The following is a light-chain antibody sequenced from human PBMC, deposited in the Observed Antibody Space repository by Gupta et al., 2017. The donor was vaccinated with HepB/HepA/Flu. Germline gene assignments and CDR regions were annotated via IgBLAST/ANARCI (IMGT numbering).Light chain of an antibody. CDR2: GKN. J-gene: IGLJ2*01. CDR3: HSRDSSENLVI. CDR1: SLRRYY. Sequence: SSELTQDPTVSVALGQTVKITCQGDSLRRYYAAWYQQKPGQAPVPVIYGKNNRPSGIPDRFSGSNSGNTASLTITGAQAEDEADYYCHSRDSSENLVIFGGGTKLIVL. V-gene: IGLV3-19*01.